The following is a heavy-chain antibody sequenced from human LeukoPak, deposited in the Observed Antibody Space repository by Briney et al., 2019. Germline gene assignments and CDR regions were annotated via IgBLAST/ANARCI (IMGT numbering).Heavy chain of an antibody. CDR2: IYYSGST. CDR1: GGSISSYY. V-gene: IGHV4-59*08. CDR3: ARQGQITIFGSWLYFDL. D-gene: IGHD3-3*01. J-gene: IGHJ2*01. Sequence: KSSETLSLTCTVSGGSISSYYWSWIRQPPGKGLEWIGYIYYSGSTNYNPSLKSRVTISVDTSKNQFSLKLSSVTAADTAVYYCARQGQITIFGSWLYFDLWGRGTLVIVSS.